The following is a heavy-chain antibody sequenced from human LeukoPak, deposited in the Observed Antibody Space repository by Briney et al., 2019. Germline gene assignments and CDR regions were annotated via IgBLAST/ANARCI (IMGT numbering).Heavy chain of an antibody. CDR1: GYTFTGYY. D-gene: IGHD5/OR15-5a*01. V-gene: IGHV1-2*02. CDR2: INPNSGGT. CDR3: ARRVYDAFWFDP. J-gene: IGHJ5*02. Sequence: ASVKVSCKASGYTFTGYYMHWVRQAPGQGLEWMGWINPNSGGTNYAQKFQGRVTMTRDTSISTAYMELSRLRSDDTAVYYCARRVYDAFWFDPWGQGTLVTVSS.